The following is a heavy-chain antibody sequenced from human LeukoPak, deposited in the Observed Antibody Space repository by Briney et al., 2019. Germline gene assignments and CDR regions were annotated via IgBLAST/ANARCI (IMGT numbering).Heavy chain of an antibody. CDR1: GFTFSRFG. J-gene: IGHJ6*04. CDR2: ISSSGSTI. V-gene: IGHV3-48*03. CDR3: AELGITMIGGV. Sequence: GGSLRLSCAASGFTFSRFGMHWVRQAPGKGLEGVSYISSSGSTIYYADSVKGRFTISRDNAKNSLYLQMNSLRAEDTAVYYCAELGITMIGGVWGKGTTVTISS. D-gene: IGHD3-10*02.